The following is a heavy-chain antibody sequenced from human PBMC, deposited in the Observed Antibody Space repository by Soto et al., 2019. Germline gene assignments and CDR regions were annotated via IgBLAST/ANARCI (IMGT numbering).Heavy chain of an antibody. J-gene: IGHJ4*02. CDR3: ARDRGGSGSYSPHDY. CDR2: ISYDGSNK. CDR1: GFTFSSYA. V-gene: IGHV3-30-3*01. Sequence: QVQLVESGGGVVQPGRSLRLSCAASGFTFSSYAMHWVRQAPGKGLEWVAVISYDGSNKYYADSVKGRYTISRDNSKNTRYLQMNSLRAEDTAVYYCARDRGGSGSYSPHDYWGQGTLVTVSS. D-gene: IGHD3-10*01.